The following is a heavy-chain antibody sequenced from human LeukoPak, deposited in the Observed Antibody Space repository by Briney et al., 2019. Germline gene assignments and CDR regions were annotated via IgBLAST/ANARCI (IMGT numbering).Heavy chain of an antibody. CDR2: ISGSGGST. CDR3: ANLPSGADTYYYYGMDV. D-gene: IGHD3-10*01. Sequence: GASLRLSCAASGFTFSSYAMSWVRQAPGKGLEWVSAISGSGGSTYYADSVKGRFTISRDNSKNTLYLQTNSLRAEDTAVYYCANLPSGADTYYYYGMDVWGQGTTVTVSS. J-gene: IGHJ6*02. V-gene: IGHV3-23*01. CDR1: GFTFSSYA.